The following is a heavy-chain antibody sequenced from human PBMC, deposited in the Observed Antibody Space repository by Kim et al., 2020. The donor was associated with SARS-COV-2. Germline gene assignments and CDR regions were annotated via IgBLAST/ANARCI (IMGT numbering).Heavy chain of an antibody. Sequence: GGSLRLSCAASGFTFNNYAIHWVRQAPGKGLEWAAVISYDGTNKFYADSVKGRFTISRDNSENTLYLQMNSLRAEDTAIYYCAKAGTHPHYFDYWGQGTLVTVSS. CDR2: ISYDGTNK. V-gene: IGHV3-30*18. D-gene: IGHD1-1*01. J-gene: IGHJ4*02. CDR1: GFTFNNYA. CDR3: AKAGTHPHYFDY.